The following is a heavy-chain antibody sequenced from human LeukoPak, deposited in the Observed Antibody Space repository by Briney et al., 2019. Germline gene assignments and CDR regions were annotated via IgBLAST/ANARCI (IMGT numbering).Heavy chain of an antibody. CDR3: VRGSPGYSSSWHAY. V-gene: IGHV3-74*01. J-gene: IGHJ4*02. CDR1: GFMLSSTW. CDR2: INSDATGT. Sequence: GGSLRLSCAASGFMLSSTWMHWVRQAPGKGLVWVSRINSDATGTSYADSVRGRFTISRDDAKNTMYLQMNSLRAEDTAMYYCVRGSPGYSSSWHAYWGQGTLVTVSS. D-gene: IGHD6-13*01.